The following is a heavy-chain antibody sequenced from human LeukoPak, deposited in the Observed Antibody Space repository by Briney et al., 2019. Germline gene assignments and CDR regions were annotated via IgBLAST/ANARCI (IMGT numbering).Heavy chain of an antibody. J-gene: IGHJ4*02. D-gene: IGHD4-17*01. CDR1: GGTFSSYA. CDR3: ATIDYGDPRGGY. V-gene: IGHV1-69*13. Sequence: SEKVSCKASGGTFSSYAISWVRQAPGQGLEWMGGIIPIFGTANYAQKFQGRVTITADESTSTAYMELSSLRSEDTAVYYCATIDYGDPRGGYWGQGTLVTVSS. CDR2: IIPIFGTA.